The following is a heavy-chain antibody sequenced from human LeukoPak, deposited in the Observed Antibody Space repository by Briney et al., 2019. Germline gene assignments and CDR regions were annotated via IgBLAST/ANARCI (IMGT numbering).Heavy chain of an antibody. V-gene: IGHV3-7*01. CDR2: IMHDGTEK. Sequence: GGSLRLSCAASGFTVSSNYMSWVRQAPGKGLEWVANIMHDGTEKYFVDSMKGRFTISRDNAKNSLYLQMNSLRVEDTAVYYCARGGHYGSFDYWGQGTLVTVSS. D-gene: IGHD4-17*01. CDR3: ARGGHYGSFDY. CDR1: GFTVSSNY. J-gene: IGHJ4*02.